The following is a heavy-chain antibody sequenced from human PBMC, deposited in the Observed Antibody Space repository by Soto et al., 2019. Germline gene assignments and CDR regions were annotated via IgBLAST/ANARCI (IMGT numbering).Heavy chain of an antibody. Sequence: PSETLSLTCTVSGGSISSGGYSWSWIRQPPGKGLEWIGYIYHSGSTYYNPSLKSRVAISVDTSKNHFSLKLTSVTAPDTAVYYCARQAAGVWFGDAGFDLSRQATMVTVSS. CDR1: GGSISSGGYS. J-gene: IGHJ3*01. CDR2: IYHSGST. V-gene: IGHV4-30-2*03. D-gene: IGHD3-10*01. CDR3: ARQAAGVWFGDAGFDL.